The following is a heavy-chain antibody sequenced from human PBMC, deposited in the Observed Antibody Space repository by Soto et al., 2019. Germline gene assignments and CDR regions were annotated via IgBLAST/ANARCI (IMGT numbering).Heavy chain of an antibody. J-gene: IGHJ5*02. V-gene: IGHV4-4*07. CDR1: GGSISSYA. CDR3: ARDLNYDILSERGKNFDP. D-gene: IGHD3-9*01. Sequence: PSETLSLTCTVSGGSISSYAWSWIRQTGGERLEWIGRIAASGSTNYNPSLTSRVIMSVEKSKKQFSLQVMSVTSADTAVYFCARDLNYDILSERGKNFDPWGQATLDTVS. CDR2: IAASGST.